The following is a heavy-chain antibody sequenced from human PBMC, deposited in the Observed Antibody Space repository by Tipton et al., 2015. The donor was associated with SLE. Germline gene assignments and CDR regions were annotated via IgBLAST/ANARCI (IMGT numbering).Heavy chain of an antibody. J-gene: IGHJ2*01. CDR1: TYSISNGHY. Sequence: LRLSCSVSTYSISNGHYWAWVRQPPGKGLEWIGTVYHTGNTYYNPSLKSRVTISVDTSKNQFSLKVSSVTAADTAVYYCARDGDGDYLVGFDLWGRGTLVTVSS. CDR3: ARDGDGDYLVGFDL. CDR2: VYHTGNT. D-gene: IGHD4-17*01. V-gene: IGHV4-38-2*02.